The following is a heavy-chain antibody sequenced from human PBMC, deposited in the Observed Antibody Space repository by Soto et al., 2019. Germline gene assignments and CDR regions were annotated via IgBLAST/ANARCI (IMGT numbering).Heavy chain of an antibody. V-gene: IGHV4-59*08. Sequence: QVQLQESGPGLVKPSETLSLTCTVSGGSISSYYWSWIRQHPGKGLEWIGYIYYSGSTNYNPSLKRRATISVDTSNNQFSLKLSSVTAADTAVYYCARRYGSCFDYWGQGTLVTVSS. D-gene: IGHD5-18*01. J-gene: IGHJ4*02. CDR2: IYYSGST. CDR1: GGSISSYY. CDR3: ARRYGSCFDY.